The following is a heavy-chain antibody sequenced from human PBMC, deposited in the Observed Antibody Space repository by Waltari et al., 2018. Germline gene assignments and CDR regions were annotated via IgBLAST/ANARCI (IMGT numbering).Heavy chain of an antibody. CDR1: GGSITSNRHY. CDR2: ISYSGAT. Sequence: QLHLQESGPGLVKPSETLSLTCSVSGGSITSNRHYWGWIRQPPGKGPEWTGTISYSGATYNNPSLKSRVTISVDTSKNQCSLKLTSVTAADTAVYYCATYIGASIGTAAFDVWGQGTMVTVSS. D-gene: IGHD5-12*01. J-gene: IGHJ3*01. CDR3: ATYIGASIGTAAFDV. V-gene: IGHV4-39*01.